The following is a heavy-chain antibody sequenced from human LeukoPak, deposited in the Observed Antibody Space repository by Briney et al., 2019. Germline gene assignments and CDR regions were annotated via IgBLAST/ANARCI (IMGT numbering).Heavy chain of an antibody. J-gene: IGHJ4*02. D-gene: IGHD5-12*01. CDR3: AKDSGYDDEFDY. CDR2: IIGSGGRI. CDR1: GFTFGTYW. Sequence: PGGSLRLSCAASGFTFGTYWMIWVRQPPGKGLEWVSAIIGSGGRIYYADSVKGRFTISRDNSKNTLYPQMNSLRAEDTAIYYCAKDSGYDDEFDYWGQGTLVTVSS. V-gene: IGHV3-23*01.